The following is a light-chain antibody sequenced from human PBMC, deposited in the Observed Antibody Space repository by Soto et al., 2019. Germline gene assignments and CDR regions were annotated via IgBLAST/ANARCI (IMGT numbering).Light chain of an antibody. CDR1: SSDVGGYNY. J-gene: IGLJ1*01. V-gene: IGLV2-14*03. CDR2: DVS. CDR3: SSYTTSNTRQIV. Sequence: QSVLTQPASVSGSPGQSITISCTGTSSDVGGYNYVSWYQHHPGKAPKLIIYDVSNRPSGVSIRFSGSKSDNTASLTISGLQPEDEADNHCSSYTTSNTRQIVFGTGTKVPVL.